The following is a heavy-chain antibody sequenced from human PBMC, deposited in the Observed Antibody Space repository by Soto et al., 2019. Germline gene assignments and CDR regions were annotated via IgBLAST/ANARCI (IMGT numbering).Heavy chain of an antibody. V-gene: IGHV2-26*01. Sequence: QVTLKESGPVLVKPTETLTLTCTVSGFSLSNARMGVSWIRQPPGKALEWLAHIFSNDEKSYSTSLKSRLTISKYTSKSQVVLTMTNMDPVDTATYYCARIAPTYYYDSSGYPLNSGGDAFDIWGQGTMVTVSS. D-gene: IGHD3-22*01. CDR1: GFSLSNARMG. J-gene: IGHJ3*02. CDR2: IFSNDEK. CDR3: ARIAPTYYYDSSGYPLNSGGDAFDI.